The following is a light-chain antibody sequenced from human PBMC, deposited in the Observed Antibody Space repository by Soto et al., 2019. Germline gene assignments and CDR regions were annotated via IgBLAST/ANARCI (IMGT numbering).Light chain of an antibody. J-gene: IGKJ4*01. Sequence: EIVLTQSPATLSLCPGERATLSCRASHSGSIYLAWYQQKPGQAPRLLIYNASNRATGIPARFSGSGSGTDLTLTIRSLEPEDFAVYHRQQRSIFRRLAFG. CDR2: NAS. V-gene: IGKV3-11*01. CDR3: QQRSIFRRLA. CDR1: HSGSIY.